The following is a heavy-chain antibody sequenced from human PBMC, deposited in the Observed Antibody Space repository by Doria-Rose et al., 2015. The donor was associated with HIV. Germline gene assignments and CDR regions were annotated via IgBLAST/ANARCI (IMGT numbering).Heavy chain of an antibody. CDR1: GLTFSNYW. Sequence: VQLVESGGGLVQAGGSLRLSCAASGLTFSNYWMHWVRQAAGKGLVWVSRISNDGSSTSYADSVKGRFTISRDNAKNTLYLQMNSLRADDTAVYYCASHSSPGYWGQGTRVTVSS. D-gene: IGHD6-13*01. V-gene: IGHV3-74*02. CDR2: ISNDGSST. J-gene: IGHJ4*02. CDR3: ASHSSPGY.